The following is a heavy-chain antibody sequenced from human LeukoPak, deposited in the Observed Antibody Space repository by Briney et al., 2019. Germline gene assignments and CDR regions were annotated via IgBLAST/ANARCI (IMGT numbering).Heavy chain of an antibody. CDR1: GFTFSSYA. V-gene: IGHV3-30*04. J-gene: IGHJ4*02. D-gene: IGHD3-10*01. CDR3: ARITMVRGGYFDY. Sequence: PGRSLRLSCAASGFTFSSYAMHWVGQAPGKGLEWVAVISYDGSNKYYADSVKGRFTISRDNSKNTLYLQMNSLRAEDTAVYYCARITMVRGGYFDYWGQGTLVTVSS. CDR2: ISYDGSNK.